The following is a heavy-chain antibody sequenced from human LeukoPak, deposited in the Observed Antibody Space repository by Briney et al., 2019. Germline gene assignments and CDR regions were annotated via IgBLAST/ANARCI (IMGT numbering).Heavy chain of an antibody. V-gene: IGHV3-30*04. CDR2: IPFDGANK. D-gene: IGHD6-13*01. J-gene: IGHJ4*02. CDR1: GFSFSMSA. CDR3: ARGRAGVAAAGFDY. Sequence: PGRSLRLSCATSGFSFSMSAMHWVRLAPGKGLEWVAGIPFDGANKFSGDSVKGRFSISRDNSKNSLYLQMNSLGLDDTAVYFCARGRAGVAAAGFDYWGQGTLVTVSS.